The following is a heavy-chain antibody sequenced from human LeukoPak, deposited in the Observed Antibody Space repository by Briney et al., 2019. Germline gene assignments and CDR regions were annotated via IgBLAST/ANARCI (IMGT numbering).Heavy chain of an antibody. D-gene: IGHD2-15*01. V-gene: IGHV1-69*04. Sequence: SVKVSCKASGGTFSSYAISWVRQAPGQGLEWMGRIIPILDIANYAQKFQGRVTITADKSTSTAYMELSSLRSEDTAVYYCASCSGGSCSSYYGMDVWGQGTTVTVSS. CDR1: GGTFSSYA. CDR3: ASCSGGSCSSYYGMDV. J-gene: IGHJ6*02. CDR2: IIPILDIA.